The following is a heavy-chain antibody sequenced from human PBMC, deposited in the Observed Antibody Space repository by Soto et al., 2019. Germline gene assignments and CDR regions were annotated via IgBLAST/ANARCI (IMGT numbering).Heavy chain of an antibody. D-gene: IGHD4-17*01. CDR3: ARERTDGLRADY. J-gene: IGHJ4*02. V-gene: IGHV3-30*04. CDR2: ISYDRSNK. CDR1: GFTFSSYA. Sequence: GGSLRLSCAASGFTFSSYAMHWVRQAPGKGLEWVAVISYDRSNKYYADSVKGRFTISRDNSKNTLYLQMNSLRAEDTAVYYCARERTDGLRADYWGQGTLVTVSS.